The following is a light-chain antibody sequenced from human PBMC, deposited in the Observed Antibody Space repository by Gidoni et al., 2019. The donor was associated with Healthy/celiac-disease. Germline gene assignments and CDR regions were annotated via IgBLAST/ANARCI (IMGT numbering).Light chain of an antibody. V-gene: IGKV1-33*01. J-gene: IGKJ3*01. CDR3: QQYDNLPFT. CDR1: QDISNY. CDR2: DAS. Sequence: DIQMTQSPSSLSASVGDRVTITCQASQDISNYLNWYQQKPGKAPKLLIYDASNLETGVPSRFSGSGSGTDFTFTISRLQPEDIATYYCQQYDNLPFTFXPXTKVEIK.